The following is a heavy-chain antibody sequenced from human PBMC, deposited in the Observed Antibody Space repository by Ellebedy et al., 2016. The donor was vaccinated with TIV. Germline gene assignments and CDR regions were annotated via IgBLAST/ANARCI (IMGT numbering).Heavy chain of an antibody. CDR3: ARDESRWLHFFNY. CDR1: GFTFSNYG. J-gene: IGHJ4*02. CDR2: IWHDGNNE. Sequence: GGSLRLSCVASGFTFSNYGMHWVRQAPGKGLEWVAVIWHDGNNENYADSLKGRFIISRDNSKNTLYLQMNSLRAEDTAVNFCARDESRWLHFFNYWGQGALVTVSS. D-gene: IGHD5-24*01. V-gene: IGHV3-33*01.